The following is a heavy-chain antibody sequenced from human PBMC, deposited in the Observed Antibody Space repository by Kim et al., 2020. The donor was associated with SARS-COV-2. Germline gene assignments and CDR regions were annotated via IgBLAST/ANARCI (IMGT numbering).Heavy chain of an antibody. CDR2: ISYDGSNK. Sequence: GGSLRLSCAASGFAFSSYGMHWVRQAPGKGLEWVAVISYDGSNKYYADSVKGRFTISRDNSKNTLYLQMNSLRAEDTAVYYCAKSGGYCSSTSCYGMDVWGQGTTVTVSS. CDR3: AKSGGYCSSTSCYGMDV. J-gene: IGHJ6*02. D-gene: IGHD2-2*01. CDR1: GFAFSSYG. V-gene: IGHV3-30*18.